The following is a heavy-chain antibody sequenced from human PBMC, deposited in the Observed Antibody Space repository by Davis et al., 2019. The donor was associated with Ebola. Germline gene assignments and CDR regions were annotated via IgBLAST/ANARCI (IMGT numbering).Heavy chain of an antibody. J-gene: IGHJ4*02. V-gene: IGHV1-2*06. Sequence: ASVKVSCKASGYTFTGYYLHWVRQAPGQGLEWMGRINPGSGGTNYVQKFQGRVTMTRDTSIETAYMELNRLRSDDTAVYYCATSPFSESSPVVVYWGQGTLVTVSP. CDR3: ATSPFSESSPVVVY. D-gene: IGHD2-15*01. CDR2: INPGSGGT. CDR1: GYTFTGYY.